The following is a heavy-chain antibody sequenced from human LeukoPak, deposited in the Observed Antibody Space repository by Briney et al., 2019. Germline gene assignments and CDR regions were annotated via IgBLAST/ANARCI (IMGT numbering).Heavy chain of an antibody. CDR3: TRGGVDY. V-gene: IGHV3-21*01. Sequence: GGSLRLSCAASGFTFSIYGMSWVRQAPGKGLEWVSSISSGTSYIYYADSVKGRFTISRDNAKNSLYLQMNSLRDEDTAVYCCTRGGVDYWGQGTLVTVSS. J-gene: IGHJ4*02. CDR2: ISSGTSYI. D-gene: IGHD3-10*01. CDR1: GFTFSIYG.